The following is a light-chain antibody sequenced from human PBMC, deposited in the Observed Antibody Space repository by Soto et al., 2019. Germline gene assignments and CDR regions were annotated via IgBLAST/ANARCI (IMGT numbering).Light chain of an antibody. CDR2: DVS. CDR1: ISDVGGYNY. V-gene: IGLV2-14*01. J-gene: IGLJ2*01. Sequence: QSALTQPASVSGSPGQSITISCTGTISDVGGYNYVSWYQQHPGKAPKLMIYDVSNRPSGVSNRFSGSKSGNTASLTISGLQAEDEADYYCSSYTSSSSYVVFGGGTKLTVL. CDR3: SSYTSSSSYVV.